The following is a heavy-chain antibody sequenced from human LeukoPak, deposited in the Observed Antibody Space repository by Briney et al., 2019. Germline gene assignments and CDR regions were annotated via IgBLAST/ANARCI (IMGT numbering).Heavy chain of an antibody. Sequence: GASVKVSCKTSGYTFAGHHIHWVRQAPGQGLEWMGWINPSSGDTKYAQNFQDRVIMTRDTSISTAYMDLSRLSSDDTAIYYCARAGHDSSGYYFRLDYWGQGTLVTVSS. CDR2: INPSSGDT. D-gene: IGHD3-22*01. CDR3: ARAGHDSSGYYFRLDY. V-gene: IGHV1-2*02. CDR1: GYTFAGHH. J-gene: IGHJ4*02.